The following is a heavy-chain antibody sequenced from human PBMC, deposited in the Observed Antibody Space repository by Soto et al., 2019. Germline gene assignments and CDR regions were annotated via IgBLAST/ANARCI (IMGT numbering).Heavy chain of an antibody. CDR3: AKVPSASGWSTPDY. V-gene: IGHV3-30*18. CDR1: GFIFSNYG. CDR2: ISYNGKST. Sequence: QVQLVESGGGVVQPGRSLRLSCEASGFIFSNYGMHWVRQAPVKGLEWVSVISYNGKSTFYADSVKGRFTISRDNSKNTLYLHMNSLKVEDSGVYFCAKVPSASGWSTPDYWGQGTLVTVSS. D-gene: IGHD6-19*01. J-gene: IGHJ4*02.